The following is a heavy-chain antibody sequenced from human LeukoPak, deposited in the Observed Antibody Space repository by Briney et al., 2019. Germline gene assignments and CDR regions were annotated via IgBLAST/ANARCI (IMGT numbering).Heavy chain of an antibody. V-gene: IGHV1-69*05. CDR3: ARGAGRRYCGGDCYYFDY. D-gene: IGHD2-21*02. Sequence: SVKVSCKASGGTFSSYAISWVRQAPGQGLEWMGRIIPIFGTANYAQKFQGRVTITTDESTSTAYMELSSLRSEDTAVYYCARGAGRRYCGGDCYYFDYWGQGTLVAVSS. J-gene: IGHJ4*02. CDR1: GGTFSSYA. CDR2: IIPIFGTA.